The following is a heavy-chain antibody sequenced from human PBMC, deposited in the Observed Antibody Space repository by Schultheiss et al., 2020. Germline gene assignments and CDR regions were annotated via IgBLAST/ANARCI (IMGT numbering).Heavy chain of an antibody. J-gene: IGHJ6*02. CDR2: ISSSSSYI. CDR1: GFTFSSYS. CDR3: AGYYYYYYGMDV. Sequence: GESLTLSCAASGFTFSSYSMNWVRQAPGKGLEWVSSISSSSSYIYYADSVKGRFTISRDNAKNSLYLQMNSLRAEDTAVYYCAGYYYYYYGMDVWGQGTTVTVSS. V-gene: IGHV3-21*01.